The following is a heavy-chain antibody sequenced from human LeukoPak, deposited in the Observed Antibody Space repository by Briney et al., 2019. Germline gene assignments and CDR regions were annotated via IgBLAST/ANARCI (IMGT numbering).Heavy chain of an antibody. CDR3: ARFGSSWYSYYYYYMDV. Sequence: PGGSLRLSCAASGFTFSSYSMNWVRQAPGKGLEWVSSISSSSSYIYYADSVKGRFTISRDNAKNSLYLQMNSLRAEDTAVYYCARFGSSWYSYYYYYMDVWGKGTTVTVSS. CDR1: GFTFSSYS. V-gene: IGHV3-21*01. J-gene: IGHJ6*03. D-gene: IGHD6-13*01. CDR2: ISSSSSYI.